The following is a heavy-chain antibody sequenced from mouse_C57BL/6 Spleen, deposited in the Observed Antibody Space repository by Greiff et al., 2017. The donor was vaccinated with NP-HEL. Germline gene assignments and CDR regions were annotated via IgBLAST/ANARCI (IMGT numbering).Heavy chain of an antibody. D-gene: IGHD2-2*01. CDR2: IDPANGNT. CDR1: GFNIKNSY. V-gene: IGHV14-3*01. CDR3: AGEGMVTTERVLYYAMDD. J-gene: IGHJ4*01. Sequence: EVQLQQSVAELVRPGASVKLSCTASGFNIKNSYMHWVKQRPEQGLEWIGRIDPANGNTKYAPKFQGKATITADTSSNTASLQLSSLTSEDTAIYYCAGEGMVTTERVLYYAMDDWGQGTSVTVSS.